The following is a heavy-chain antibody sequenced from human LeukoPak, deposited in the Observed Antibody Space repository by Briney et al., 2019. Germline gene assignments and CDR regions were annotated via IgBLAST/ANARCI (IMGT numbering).Heavy chain of an antibody. CDR3: ATYQMNVYHYDGGGYYHFDY. Sequence: ASVKASCRASGYTFTGYYMHWVRQAPGQGLEWMGWINPNSGGTYYGQKFQGRVTMTRDTSINTAYLELSRLGSDDTAVYYCATYQMNVYHYDGGGYYHFDYWGQGTLVTVSS. D-gene: IGHD3-22*01. J-gene: IGHJ4*02. V-gene: IGHV1-2*02. CDR2: INPNSGGT. CDR1: GYTFTGYY.